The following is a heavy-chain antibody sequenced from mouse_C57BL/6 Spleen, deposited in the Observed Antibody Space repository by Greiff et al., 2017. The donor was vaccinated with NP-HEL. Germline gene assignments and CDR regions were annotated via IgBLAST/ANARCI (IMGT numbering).Heavy chain of an antibody. CDR3: AREEGYSNYVKGAMDY. J-gene: IGHJ4*01. D-gene: IGHD2-5*01. CDR2: ISDGGSYT. Sequence: EVMLVESGGGLVKPGGSLKLSCAASGFTFSSYAMSWVRQTPEKRLEWVATISDGGSYTYYPDNVKGRFTISRDNAKNNLYLQMSHLKSEDTAMYYCAREEGYSNYVKGAMDYWGQGTSVTVSS. V-gene: IGHV5-4*01. CDR1: GFTFSSYA.